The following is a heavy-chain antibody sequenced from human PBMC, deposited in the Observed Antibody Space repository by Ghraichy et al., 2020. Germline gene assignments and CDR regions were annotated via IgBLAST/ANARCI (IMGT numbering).Heavy chain of an antibody. CDR3: ARALYDSSGYYPLSPDY. Sequence: GVLNISCAASGFTFSSYAMHWVRQAPGKGLEYVSAISSNGGSTYYANSVKGRFTISRDNSKNTLYLQMGSLRAEDMAVYYCARALYDSSGYYPLSPDYWGQGTLVTVSS. CDR1: GFTFSSYA. J-gene: IGHJ4*02. D-gene: IGHD3-22*01. CDR2: ISSNGGST. V-gene: IGHV3-64*01.